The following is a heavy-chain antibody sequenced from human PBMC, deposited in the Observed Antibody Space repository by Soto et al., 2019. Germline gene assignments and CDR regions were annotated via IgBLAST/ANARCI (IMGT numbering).Heavy chain of an antibody. Sequence: ASVKVSCKASGYTFTGYYMHWVRQAPGQGLEWMGWINPNSGGTNYAQKFQGWVTMTRDTSISTAYMELSRLRSDDTAWYYCERVGVGAFSWFDRWGQGTLVTVSS. J-gene: IGHJ5*02. CDR3: ERVGVGAFSWFDR. D-gene: IGHD1-26*01. CDR2: INPNSGGT. CDR1: GYTFTGYY. V-gene: IGHV1-2*04.